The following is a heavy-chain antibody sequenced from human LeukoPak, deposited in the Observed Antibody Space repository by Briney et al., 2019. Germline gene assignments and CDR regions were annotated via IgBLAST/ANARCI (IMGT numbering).Heavy chain of an antibody. CDR3: AREASGGVVFDY. Sequence: SETLSLTCTVSGGSISSSSYYWGWIRQPPGKGLEWIGSIYYSGSSHYNPSLKSRVTISVDTSKNQFSLKLSSVTAADTAVYYCAREASGGVVFDYWGQGTLVSVSS. CDR2: IYYSGSS. J-gene: IGHJ4*02. D-gene: IGHD2-8*02. CDR1: GGSISSSSYY. V-gene: IGHV4-39*02.